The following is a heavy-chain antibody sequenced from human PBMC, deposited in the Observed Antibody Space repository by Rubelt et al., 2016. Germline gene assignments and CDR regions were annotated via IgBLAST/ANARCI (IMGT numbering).Heavy chain of an antibody. D-gene: IGHD4-17*01. CDR2: ISTSGTDI. CDR3: VKAVDYGGKARWFDP. V-gene: IGHV3-21*04. CDR1: GFTFSDYS. J-gene: IGHJ5*02. Sequence: EVQLVESGGGLVKPWGSLRLSCEASGFTFSDYSMHWVRQAPGKGLDWVSSISTSGTDIYYADSVKGRFTISRDNAKNSLYLQMNSLRADDTALYYCVKAVDYGGKARWFDPWGQGTLVTVSS.